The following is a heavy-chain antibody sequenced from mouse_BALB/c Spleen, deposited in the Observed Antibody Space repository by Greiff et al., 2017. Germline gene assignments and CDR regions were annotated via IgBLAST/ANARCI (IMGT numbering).Heavy chain of an antibody. Sequence: DVKLQESGPELVKPGASVKISCKASGYTFTDYNMHWVKQSHGKSLEWIGYIYPYNGGTGYNQKFKSKATLTVDNSSSTAYMELRSLTSEDSAVYYCAYDYDFDYWGQGTTLTVSS. CDR2: IYPYNGGT. D-gene: IGHD2-4*01. J-gene: IGHJ2*01. CDR3: AYDYDFDY. V-gene: IGHV1S29*02. CDR1: GYTFTDYN.